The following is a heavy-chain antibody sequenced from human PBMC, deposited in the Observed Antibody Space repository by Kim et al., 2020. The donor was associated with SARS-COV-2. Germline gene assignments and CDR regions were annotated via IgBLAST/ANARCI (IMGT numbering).Heavy chain of an antibody. Sequence: SETLSLTCTVSGGSISSYYWSWIRQPPGKGLEWIGYIYYSGSTNYNPSLKSRVTISVDTSKNQFSLKLSSVTAADTAVYYCARGGYYYDSSGYYFTGRPGAESFDYWGQGTLVTVSS. J-gene: IGHJ4*02. CDR3: ARGGYYYDSSGYYFTGRPGAESFDY. CDR1: GGSISSYY. D-gene: IGHD3-22*01. CDR2: IYYSGST. V-gene: IGHV4-59*13.